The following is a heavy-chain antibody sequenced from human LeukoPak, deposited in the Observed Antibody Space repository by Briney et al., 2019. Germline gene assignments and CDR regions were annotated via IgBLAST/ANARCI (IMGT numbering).Heavy chain of an antibody. CDR1: GFTFSTYS. CDR3: ARLYVSSTSYNIYHYEYYLVV. J-gene: IGHJ6*03. CDR2: ISRDGSTK. D-gene: IGHD2-2*01. V-gene: IGHV3-48*01. Sequence: GGSLRLSCAASGFTFSTYSMNWVRQAPGKGLEWVSNISRDGSTKYYADSVKGRFTISRDNAKNSLSLQMNSLRAEDTAVYYCARLYVSSTSYNIYHYEYYLVVWGKGTTVTVS.